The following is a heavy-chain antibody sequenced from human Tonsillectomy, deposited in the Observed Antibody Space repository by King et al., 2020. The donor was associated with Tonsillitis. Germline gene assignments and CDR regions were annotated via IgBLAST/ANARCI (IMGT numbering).Heavy chain of an antibody. V-gene: IGHV3-53*04. Sequence: VQLVESGGGLVQPGGSRRLSCAASGFTVSSKYMSWVRQAPGKGLEWVSVIDSGVTTYYADSVKGRFTISRNNSKNTLHLQMNSLRAEDTAVYYCARSDYADYYYSMDVWGQGTTVTVSS. CDR2: IDSGVTT. J-gene: IGHJ6*02. CDR1: GFTVSSKY. CDR3: ARSDYADYYYSMDV. D-gene: IGHD4-17*01.